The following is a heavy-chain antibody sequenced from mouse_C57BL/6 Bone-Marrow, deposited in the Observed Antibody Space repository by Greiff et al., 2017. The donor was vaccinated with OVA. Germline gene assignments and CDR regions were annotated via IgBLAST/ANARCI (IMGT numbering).Heavy chain of an antibody. V-gene: IGHV1-54*01. D-gene: IGHD1-1*01. CDR1: GYAFTNYL. CDR2: INPGSGGT. CDR3: ASPHYYGSRFAY. Sequence: VQLQQSGAELVRPGTSVKVSCKASGYAFTNYLIEWVKQRPGQGLEWIGVINPGSGGTNYNEKFKGKATLTADKSSSTAYMQLSSLTSEYSAVYFCASPHYYGSRFAYWGQGTLVTVSA. J-gene: IGHJ3*01.